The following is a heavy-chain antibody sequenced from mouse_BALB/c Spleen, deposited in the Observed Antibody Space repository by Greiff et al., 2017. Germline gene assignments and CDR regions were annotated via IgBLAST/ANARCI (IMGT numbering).Heavy chain of an antibody. D-gene: IGHD2-3*01. Sequence: LVKTGASVKISCKASGYSFTGYYMHWVKQSHGKSLEWIGYISCYNGATSYNQKFKGKATFTVDTSSSTAYMQFNSLTSEDSAVYYCARSLYDGYYRYYAMDYWGQGTSVTVSS. CDR2: ISCYNGAT. CDR1: GYSFTGYY. V-gene: IGHV1S34*01. CDR3: ARSLYDGYYRYYAMDY. J-gene: IGHJ4*01.